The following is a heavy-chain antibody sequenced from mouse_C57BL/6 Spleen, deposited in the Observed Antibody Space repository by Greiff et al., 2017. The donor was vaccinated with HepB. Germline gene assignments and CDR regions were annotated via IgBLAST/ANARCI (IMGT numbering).Heavy chain of an antibody. V-gene: IGHV1-72*01. CDR1: GYTFTSYW. D-gene: IGHD1-1*01. J-gene: IGHJ1*03. CDR3: ARSKATVVEGYWYFDV. Sequence: QVQLQQPGAELVKPGASVKLSCKASGYTFTSYWMHWVKQRPGRGLEWIGRIDPNSGGTKYNEKFKSKATLTVDKPSSTAYMQLSSLTSEDSAVYYCARSKATVVEGYWYFDVWGTGTTVTVSS. CDR2: IDPNSGGT.